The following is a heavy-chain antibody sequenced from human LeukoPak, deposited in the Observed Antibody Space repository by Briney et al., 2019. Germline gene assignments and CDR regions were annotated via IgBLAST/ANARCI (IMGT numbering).Heavy chain of an antibody. D-gene: IGHD3-9*01. CDR1: GFTFSSYA. J-gene: IGHJ4*02. V-gene: IGHV3-23*01. CDR3: SKDGGYDILTGYFDY. Sequence: GGSLRLSCAASGFTFSSYAMSWVRQAPGKGLEWVSAISGSGGSTYYADSVKGRLTISRDNSKNTLYLQMNSLRAEDTAVYYCSKDGGYDILTGYFDYWGQGTLVTVSS. CDR2: ISGSGGST.